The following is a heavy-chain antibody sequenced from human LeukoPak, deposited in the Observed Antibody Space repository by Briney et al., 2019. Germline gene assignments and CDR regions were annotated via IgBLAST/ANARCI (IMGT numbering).Heavy chain of an antibody. D-gene: IGHD3-3*01. J-gene: IGHJ6*03. Sequence: GGSLRLSCAASGFTFSSYWMHWVRQAPGKGLVWVSRINSDGSSTSYADSVKGRFTISRDNAKNTLYLQMNSLRAEDTAVYYCARGSPTYYDFWSGYFPDYYYYYMDVWGKGTTVTVSS. CDR1: GFTFSSYW. CDR3: ARGSPTYYDFWSGYFPDYYYYYMDV. CDR2: INSDGSST. V-gene: IGHV3-74*01.